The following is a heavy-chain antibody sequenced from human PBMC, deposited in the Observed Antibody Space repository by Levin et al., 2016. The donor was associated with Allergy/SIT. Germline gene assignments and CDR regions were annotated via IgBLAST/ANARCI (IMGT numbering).Heavy chain of an antibody. J-gene: IGHJ4*02. CDR3: ARDPLIFGSGSYYIVH. CDR2: ISSSRSVI. Sequence: GGSLRLSCAASGFTFSSYSMNWFRQAPGKGLEWVSYISSSRSVINYAASVKGRFTISRDNAKKSLYLQMNSLRDDDTAVYYCARDPLIFGSGSYYIVHWGQGTLVTVSS. CDR1: GFTFSSYS. D-gene: IGHD3-10*01. V-gene: IGHV3-48*02.